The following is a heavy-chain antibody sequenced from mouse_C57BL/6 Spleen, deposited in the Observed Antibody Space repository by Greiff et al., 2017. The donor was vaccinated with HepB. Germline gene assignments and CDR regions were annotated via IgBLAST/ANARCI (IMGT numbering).Heavy chain of an antibody. D-gene: IGHD3-3*01. V-gene: IGHV5-17*01. J-gene: IGHJ1*03. Sequence: EVKLMESGGGLVKPGGSLKLSCAASGFTFSDYGMHWVRQAPEKGLEWVAYISSGSSTIYYADTVKGRFTISRDNAKNTLFLQMTSLRSEDTAMYYCARGIDRGGRDWYFDVWGTGTTVTVSS. CDR2: ISSGSSTI. CDR3: ARGIDRGGRDWYFDV. CDR1: GFTFSDYG.